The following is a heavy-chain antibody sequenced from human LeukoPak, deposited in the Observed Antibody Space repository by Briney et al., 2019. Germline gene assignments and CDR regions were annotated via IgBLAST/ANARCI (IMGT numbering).Heavy chain of an antibody. D-gene: IGHD4-17*01. CDR2: INAGNGNT. CDR1: GYTFTSYA. V-gene: IGHV1-3*01. CDR3: ARDRVYGDYIWFDP. Sequence: GASVEVSCKASGYTFTSYAMHWVRQAPGQRLEWMGWINAGNGNTKYSQKFQGRVTITRDTSASTAYMELSSLRSEDTAVYYCARDRVYGDYIWFDPWGQGTLVTVSS. J-gene: IGHJ5*02.